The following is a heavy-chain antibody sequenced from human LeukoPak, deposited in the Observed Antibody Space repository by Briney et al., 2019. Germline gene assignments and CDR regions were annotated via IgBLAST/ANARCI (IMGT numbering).Heavy chain of an antibody. V-gene: IGHV4-39*01. CDR1: GDSISSCSYY. Sequence: SETLSLTCAVSGDSISSCSYYWGRLRQPPGMGRVWIISIFYGRTTYYDSSIDRLATTTVDTSKSLFSLKQSSVTSADTAVFYCARHLITASAGTLGNYFDYWGQGTLVTVSS. J-gene: IGHJ4*02. CDR3: ARHLITASAGTLGNYFDY. D-gene: IGHD1-1*01. CDR2: IFYGRTT.